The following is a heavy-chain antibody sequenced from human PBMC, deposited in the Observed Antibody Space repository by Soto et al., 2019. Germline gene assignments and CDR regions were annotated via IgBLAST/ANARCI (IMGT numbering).Heavy chain of an antibody. V-gene: IGHV5-51*01. J-gene: IGHJ4*02. CDR3: ARLSRYSNSWEGYFDY. Sequence: PGESLKISCTGSGYTFTIYWIAWVRQMPGKGLEWMGIIYPGDYDTRYSPSFQGQVTISADTSISTAYLQWTSLKASDTAIYYCARLSRYSNSWEGYFDYWGQGVLVTVSS. CDR2: IYPGDYDT. CDR1: GYTFTIYW. D-gene: IGHD6-13*01.